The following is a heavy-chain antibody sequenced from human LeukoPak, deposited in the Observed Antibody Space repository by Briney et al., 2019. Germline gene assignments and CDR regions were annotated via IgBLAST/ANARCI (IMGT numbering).Heavy chain of an antibody. J-gene: IGHJ1*01. CDR3: ARGSFSADAPLVLDYFHH. Sequence: ASVTVSFKASGYTFTDYYIHWVRQAPGQGLEWMGWINPNSGGTNYAQKFQGRVTMTRDTSISTAYMELSRLRADDTAVYYCARGSFSADAPLVLDYFHHWGQGTLVTDSS. CDR2: INPNSGGT. D-gene: IGHD5-18*01. CDR1: GYTFTDYY. V-gene: IGHV1-2*02.